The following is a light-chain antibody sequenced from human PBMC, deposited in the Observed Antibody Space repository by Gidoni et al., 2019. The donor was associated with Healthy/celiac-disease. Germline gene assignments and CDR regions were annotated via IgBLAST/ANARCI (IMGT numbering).Light chain of an antibody. J-gene: IGLJ2*01. CDR3: AAWDDSLNDV. V-gene: IGLV1-44*01. CDR2: SNH. Sequence: VLTPPPSASATPGQRVTISCSGSSSTIGSNTVNWYQQLPGTAPKLLIYSNHQRPPGVPDRFSGSKSGTSASLAISGLQSEDEADDYCAAWDDSLNDVFGGGTKLTVL. CDR1: SSTIGSNT.